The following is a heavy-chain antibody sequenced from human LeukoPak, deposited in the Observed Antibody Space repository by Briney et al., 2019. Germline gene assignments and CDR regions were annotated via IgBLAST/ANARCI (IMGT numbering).Heavy chain of an antibody. Sequence: GRSLRLSCAASGFTFSSYAMSWVRQAPGKGREWVSAISGSGGSTYYADSVKGRFTISRDNSKHTLYLQMNSLRAEDTAVYYCANLAVADAFDIWGQGTMVTVSS. V-gene: IGHV3-23*01. J-gene: IGHJ3*02. D-gene: IGHD6-25*01. CDR1: GFTFSSYA. CDR2: ISGSGGST. CDR3: ANLAVADAFDI.